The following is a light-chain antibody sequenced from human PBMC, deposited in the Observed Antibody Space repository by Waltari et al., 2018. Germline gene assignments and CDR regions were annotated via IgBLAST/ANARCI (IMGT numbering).Light chain of an antibody. CDR3: QQYNSYWT. V-gene: IGKV1-5*03. J-gene: IGKJ1*01. CDR2: KAS. Sequence: DIQMTQSPSSLSASVGDRITINCRASQNIRSWQAWYQQKPGQAPKLLISKASTLESGVPSRFRGRGSGTDFTRTNTGRQPDDFAIYYCQQYNSYWTFGQGTKVEMK. CDR1: QNIRSW.